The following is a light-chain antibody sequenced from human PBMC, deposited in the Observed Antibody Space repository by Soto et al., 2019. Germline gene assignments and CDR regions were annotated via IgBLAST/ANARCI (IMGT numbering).Light chain of an antibody. Sequence: DIQMTQSPSTLSASVGDRVTITCRASPSISSWLAWYQQKPGKAPKLLIYDASILESGVPSRFGGSGSGTEFTLTISSLQPDDFATYYCQQYNSYPFTFGPGTKVDIK. CDR3: QQYNSYPFT. J-gene: IGKJ3*01. V-gene: IGKV1-5*01. CDR1: PSISSW. CDR2: DAS.